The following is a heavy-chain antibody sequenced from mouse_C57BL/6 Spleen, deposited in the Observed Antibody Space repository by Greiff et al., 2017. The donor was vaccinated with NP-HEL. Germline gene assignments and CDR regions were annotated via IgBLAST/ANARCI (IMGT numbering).Heavy chain of an antibody. CDR1: GYTFTSYW. CDR2: IYPGSGST. J-gene: IGHJ3*01. CDR3: ARDYGSSYAWFAD. V-gene: IGHV1-55*01. D-gene: IGHD1-1*01. Sequence: QVQLQQPGAELVKPGASVKMSCKASGYTFTSYWITWVKQRPGQGLEWIGDIYPGSGSTNYNEKFKSKATLTVDTSSSTAYMQLSSLTSEDSAVYYCARDYGSSYAWFADWGQGTLVTVSA.